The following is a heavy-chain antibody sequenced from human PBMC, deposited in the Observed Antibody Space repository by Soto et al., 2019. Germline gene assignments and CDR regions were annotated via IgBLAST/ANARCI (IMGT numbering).Heavy chain of an antibody. CDR3: AREGGVYDFWSGSTLAAFDI. J-gene: IGHJ3*02. CDR1: GGSFSGYY. Sequence: PSETLSLTCAVYGGSFSGYYWSWIRQPPGKGLEWIGEINHSGSTNYNPSLKSRVTISVDTSKNQFSLKLSSVTAADTAVYYCAREGGVYDFWSGSTLAAFDIWGQGTMVTVSS. D-gene: IGHD3-3*01. V-gene: IGHV4-34*01. CDR2: INHSGST.